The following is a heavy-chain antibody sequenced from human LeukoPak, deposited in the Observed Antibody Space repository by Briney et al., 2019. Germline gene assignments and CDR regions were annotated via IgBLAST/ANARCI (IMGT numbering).Heavy chain of an antibody. J-gene: IGHJ4*02. D-gene: IGHD3-10*01. Sequence: PGGSLRLSCAASGFTFSSYAMSWVRQAPGKGLEWVSAISGSGGSTYYADSVKGRSTISRDNSKNTLYLQMNSLRAEDTAVYYCAKDLGGVRGVMYFDYWGQGTLVTVSS. V-gene: IGHV3-23*01. CDR1: GFTFSSYA. CDR3: AKDLGGVRGVMYFDY. CDR2: ISGSGGST.